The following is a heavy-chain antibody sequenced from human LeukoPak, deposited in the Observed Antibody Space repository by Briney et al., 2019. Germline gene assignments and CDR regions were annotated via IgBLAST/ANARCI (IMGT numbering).Heavy chain of an antibody. Sequence: GASVKVSCKASGYTFTSYGISWVRQAPGQGLEWMGWISAYNGNTNYAQKLQGRVTMTTDTSTSTAYMELRSLRSGDTAVYYCAILVGVLTGPDAFDIWGQGTMVTVSS. J-gene: IGHJ3*02. CDR2: ISAYNGNT. CDR1: GYTFTSYG. V-gene: IGHV1-18*01. D-gene: IGHD3-9*01. CDR3: AILVGVLTGPDAFDI.